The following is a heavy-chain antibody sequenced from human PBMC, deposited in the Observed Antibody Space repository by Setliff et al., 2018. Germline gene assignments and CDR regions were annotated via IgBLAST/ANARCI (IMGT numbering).Heavy chain of an antibody. CDR1: GFTFSDHY. V-gene: IGHV3-72*01. CDR3: SPSTYYYDTSGHSLDY. D-gene: IGHD3-22*01. CDR2: SRNKGNSYST. J-gene: IGHJ4*02. Sequence: GGSLRLSCAASGFTFSDHYMDWVRQAPGKGLEWVGRSRNKGNSYSTEYAASVKGRFTISRDDSKNTAYLQMNSLKTEDTAVYFCSPSTYYYDTSGHSLDYWGQGTLVTAPQ.